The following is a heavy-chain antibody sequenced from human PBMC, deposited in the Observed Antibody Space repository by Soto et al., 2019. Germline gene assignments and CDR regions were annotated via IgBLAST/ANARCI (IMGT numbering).Heavy chain of an antibody. V-gene: IGHV1-46*03. Sequence: GASLKVSCKASGYTFTSYYMHWVRQAPGQGLEWMGIINPSGGSTSYAQKFQGRVTMTRDTSTSTVYMELSSLRSEDTAVYYCASTGGITIFGVANPRMEYYYYMDVWGKGTTVTVSS. J-gene: IGHJ6*03. D-gene: IGHD3-3*01. CDR1: GYTFTSYY. CDR3: ASTGGITIFGVANPRMEYYYYMDV. CDR2: INPSGGST.